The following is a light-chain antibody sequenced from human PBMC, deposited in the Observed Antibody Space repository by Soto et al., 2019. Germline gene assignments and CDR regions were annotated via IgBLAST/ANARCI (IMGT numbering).Light chain of an antibody. CDR2: DAS. V-gene: IGKV1-5*01. J-gene: IGKJ1*01. CDR1: ESIRTW. Sequence: DIEMTQSPSTLSASIGDRVTITCRASESIRTWLAWYQHKPGKAPKLLIYDASSLESGVPSRFRGSGSGTEFTLTISNLQPDDFXXXFCQQYNNXPRTFGQGTKVDIK. CDR3: QQYNNXPRT.